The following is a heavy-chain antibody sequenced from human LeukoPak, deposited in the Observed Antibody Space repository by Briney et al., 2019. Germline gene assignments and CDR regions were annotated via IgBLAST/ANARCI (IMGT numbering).Heavy chain of an antibody. D-gene: IGHD5-18*01. V-gene: IGHV1-8*01. J-gene: IGHJ6*03. CDR3: ARRYSYGSYYYYYMDV. Sequence: GASVKVSCKASGYTLTSYDINWVRQATGQGLEWMGWMNPNSGNTGYAQKFQGRVTMTRNTSISTAYMELSSLRSEDTAVYYCARRYSYGSYYYYYMDVWGKGTTVTISS. CDR1: GYTLTSYD. CDR2: MNPNSGNT.